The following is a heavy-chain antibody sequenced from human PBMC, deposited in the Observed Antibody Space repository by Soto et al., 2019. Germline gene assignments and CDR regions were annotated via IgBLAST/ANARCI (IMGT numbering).Heavy chain of an antibody. D-gene: IGHD3-10*01. CDR3: ARSYYYGSGSIYFDY. CDR1: GFTFSSYA. V-gene: IGHV3-30*04. Sequence: GGSLRLSCAASGFTFSSYAMHWVRQAPGKGLEWVADISYEGTDKYYADSVKGRFTISRDNSKNTLYLQMSSLRAEDTAVYYCARSYYYGSGSIYFDYWGQGTPVTVSS. J-gene: IGHJ4*02. CDR2: ISYEGTDK.